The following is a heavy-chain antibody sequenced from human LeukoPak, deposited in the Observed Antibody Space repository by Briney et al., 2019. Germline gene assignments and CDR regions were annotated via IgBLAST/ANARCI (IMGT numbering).Heavy chain of an antibody. D-gene: IGHD3/OR15-3a*01. CDR1: GGSISSYY. J-gene: IGHJ4*02. V-gene: IGHV4-59*12. CDR3: ARDGTGARSNFDY. CDR2: IYQSGST. Sequence: SETLSLTCTVSGGSISSYYWSWIRQPPGKGLEWIGYIYQSGSTYYNPSLKSRVTISVDRSKNQFSLKLSPVTAADTALYYCARDGTGARSNFDYWGQGTLVTVSS.